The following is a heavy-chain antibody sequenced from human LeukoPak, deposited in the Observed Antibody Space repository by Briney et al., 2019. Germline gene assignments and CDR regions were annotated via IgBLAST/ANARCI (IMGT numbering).Heavy chain of an antibody. CDR2: INPNSGGT. Sequence: ASVKVSCKASGYTFTGYYMHWVRQAPGQGLEWMGWINPNSGGTNYAQKFQGRVTMTRDTSISTAYMELSRLRSDDTAVYYCARDDDYVWGSYRPFDYWGQGTLVTVSS. CDR3: ARDDDYVWGSYRPFDY. D-gene: IGHD3-16*02. CDR1: GYTFTGYY. J-gene: IGHJ4*02. V-gene: IGHV1-2*02.